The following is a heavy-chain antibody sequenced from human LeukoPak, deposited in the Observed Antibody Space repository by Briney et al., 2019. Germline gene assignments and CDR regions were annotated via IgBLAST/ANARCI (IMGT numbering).Heavy chain of an antibody. CDR3: ARDPERYLRTGKFDY. V-gene: IGHV3-21*01. CDR2: IYSYSSHI. J-gene: IGHJ4*02. D-gene: IGHD5/OR15-5a*01. CDR1: GFTFSTSA. Sequence: GGSLRLSCAASGFTFSTSAMNWVRQVPGKGLEWVSSIYSYSSHIYYAASVRGRFTVSRDNARNSVFLQMNSLTAEDTAVYYCARDPERYLRTGKFDYWGQGTLVTVSS.